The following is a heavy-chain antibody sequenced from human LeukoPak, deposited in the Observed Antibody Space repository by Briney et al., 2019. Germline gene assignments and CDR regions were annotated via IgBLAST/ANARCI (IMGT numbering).Heavy chain of an antibody. V-gene: IGHV3-9*01. D-gene: IGHD1-1*01. CDR3: ARGETILNWFDP. CDR1: GFTFDDYA. CDR2: ISWNSGSI. J-gene: IGHJ5*02. Sequence: PGGSLRLSCAASGFTFDDYAMHWVRQAPGKGLEWVSGISWNSGSIGYADSVKGRFTISRDNAKNSLYLQMNSLRSEDTAVYYCARGETILNWFDPWGQGTLVTVSS.